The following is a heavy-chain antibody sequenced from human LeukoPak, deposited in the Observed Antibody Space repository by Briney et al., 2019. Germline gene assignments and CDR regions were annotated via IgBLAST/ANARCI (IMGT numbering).Heavy chain of an antibody. CDR1: GGSISSGSYY. Sequence: PSETLSLTCTVSGGSISSGSYYWSWIRQPAGKGLEWIGRIYTSGSTNYNPSLKSRVTISVDTSKNQFSLKLSSVTAADTAVYYCARPRITMVRGALDVWGKGTTVTISS. CDR2: IYTSGST. V-gene: IGHV4-61*02. CDR3: ARPRITMVRGALDV. D-gene: IGHD3-10*01. J-gene: IGHJ6*04.